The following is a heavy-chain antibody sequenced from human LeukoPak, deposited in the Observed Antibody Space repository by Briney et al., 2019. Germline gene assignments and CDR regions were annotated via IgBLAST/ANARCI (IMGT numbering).Heavy chain of an antibody. CDR2: INHSGST. J-gene: IGHJ5*02. Sequence: SETLSLTCAVYGGSFSGYYWSWLRQPPGKGLEWIGEINHSGSTNYNPSLKSRVTISVDTSKSQFSLKLSSVTAADTAVYYCAREVWGEVTGTSRGSNWFDPWGQGTLVTVSS. D-gene: IGHD1-7*01. CDR1: GGSFSGYY. CDR3: AREVWGEVTGTSRGSNWFDP. V-gene: IGHV4-34*01.